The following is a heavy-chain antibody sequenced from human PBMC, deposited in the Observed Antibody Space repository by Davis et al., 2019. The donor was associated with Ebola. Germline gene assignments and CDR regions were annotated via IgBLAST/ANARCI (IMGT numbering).Heavy chain of an antibody. Sequence: SETLSLTCSVSGASISSYYWSWIRQPPGKGLEWIGYIYYSGSTNYNPSLKSRVTISVDTSKNQFSLKLSSVTAADTAVYYCARDRGITIFGVVTYYYGMDVWGKGTTVTVSS. CDR1: GASISSYY. V-gene: IGHV4-59*01. CDR2: IYYSGST. CDR3: ARDRGITIFGVVTYYYGMDV. D-gene: IGHD3-3*01. J-gene: IGHJ6*04.